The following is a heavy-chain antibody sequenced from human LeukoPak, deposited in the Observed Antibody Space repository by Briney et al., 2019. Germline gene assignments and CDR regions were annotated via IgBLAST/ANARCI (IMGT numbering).Heavy chain of an antibody. D-gene: IGHD2-2*01. J-gene: IGHJ4*02. CDR3: ARVRASDGIDY. Sequence: GASVKVSCKVSGYTFTGYYMHWVRQAPGQGLEWMGWIKSNSGGTNYAQKFQGRVTMTRDTSISTAYMELSRLRSDDTAVYYRARVRASDGIDYWGQGTLVTVSS. CDR2: IKSNSGGT. V-gene: IGHV1-2*02. CDR1: GYTFTGYY.